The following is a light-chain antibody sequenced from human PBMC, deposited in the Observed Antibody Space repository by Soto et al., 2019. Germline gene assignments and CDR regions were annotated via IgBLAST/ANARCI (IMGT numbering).Light chain of an antibody. CDR1: QRIRDA. J-gene: IGKJ1*01. CDR2: AAS. Sequence: DIQMTQSPSSLSASVEDRVTITCRASQRIRDALGWYQQKPGKAPKRLIYAASSLQSGVPSRFSGSGSGTEFTLTISSLQPEDFATYYCLQHNSYPQTFGQGTKVEIK. V-gene: IGKV1-17*01. CDR3: LQHNSYPQT.